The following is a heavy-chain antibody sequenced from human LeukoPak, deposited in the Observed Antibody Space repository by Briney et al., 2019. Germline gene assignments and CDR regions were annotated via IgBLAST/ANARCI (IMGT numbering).Heavy chain of an antibody. CDR2: ISGSGGST. D-gene: IGHD3-22*01. CDR1: GFTFSSYA. V-gene: IGHV3-23*01. Sequence: GGSLRLSCAASGFTFSSYAMSWVRQAPGKGLEWVSAISGSGGSTYYADSVKGRFTISRDNSKNTLYLQMNSLRAEDTAVYYCAKQPQDYDSSGSFDYWGQGTLFTVSS. CDR3: AKQPQDYDSSGSFDY. J-gene: IGHJ4*02.